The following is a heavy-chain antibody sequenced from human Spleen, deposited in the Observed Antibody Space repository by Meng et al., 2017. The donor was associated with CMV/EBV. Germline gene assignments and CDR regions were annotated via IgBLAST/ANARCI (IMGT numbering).Heavy chain of an antibody. CDR2: TYYKSKWYN. CDR1: GDSVSTNSAA. Sequence: QVHLQQSGPGLVKPPQTLSLTCAISGDSVSTNSAAWNWIRQSPSGGLEWLGRTYYKSKWYNDYAESVKSRITINPDTSKNQFSLQLNSVTPEDTAVYYCARDPAAFDFWGQGILVTVSS. V-gene: IGHV6-1*01. D-gene: IGHD6-25*01. CDR3: ARDPAAFDF. J-gene: IGHJ4*02.